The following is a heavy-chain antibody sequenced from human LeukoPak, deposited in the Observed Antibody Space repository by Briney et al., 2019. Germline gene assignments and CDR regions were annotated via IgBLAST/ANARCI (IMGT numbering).Heavy chain of an antibody. CDR2: IYYSGST. J-gene: IGHJ4*02. D-gene: IGHD3-3*01. V-gene: IGHV4-59*01. Sequence: SETLSLTCTVSGGSISSYYWSWIRQPPGKGLEWIGYIYYSGSTNYNPSLKSRVTISVDTSKNQFSLKLSSVTAADTAVYYCARGGSYDLWFASRGDTDFDYWGQGTLVTVSS. CDR1: GGSISSYY. CDR3: ARGGSYDLWFASRGDTDFDY.